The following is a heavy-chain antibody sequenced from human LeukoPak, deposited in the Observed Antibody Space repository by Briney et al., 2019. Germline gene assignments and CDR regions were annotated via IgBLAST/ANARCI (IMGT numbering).Heavy chain of an antibody. CDR3: ARDESEAGIAAAGSDY. CDR1: GYTFTSYA. CDR2: INAGNGNT. V-gene: IGHV1-3*01. J-gene: IGHJ4*02. D-gene: IGHD6-13*01. Sequence: ASVKVSCKASGYTFTSYAMHWVRQAPGQRLEWMGWINAGNGNTKYPQKFQGRVTITRDTSASTAYMELSSLRSEDTAVYYCARDESEAGIAAAGSDYWGQGTLVTVSS.